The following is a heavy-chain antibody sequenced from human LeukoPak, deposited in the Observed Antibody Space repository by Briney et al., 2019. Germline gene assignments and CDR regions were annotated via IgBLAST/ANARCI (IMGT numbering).Heavy chain of an antibody. CDR1: GGSISSYY. Sequence: PSETLSLTCTVSGGSISSYYWGWIRQPPGKGLEWIGYIYYSGSTNYNPSLKSRVTISVDTSKNQFSLKLSSVTAADTAVYYCARGLQNYGDAQGPFDYYYYMDVWGKGTTVTVSS. CDR2: IYYSGST. D-gene: IGHD4-17*01. V-gene: IGHV4-59*01. CDR3: ARGLQNYGDAQGPFDYYYYMDV. J-gene: IGHJ6*03.